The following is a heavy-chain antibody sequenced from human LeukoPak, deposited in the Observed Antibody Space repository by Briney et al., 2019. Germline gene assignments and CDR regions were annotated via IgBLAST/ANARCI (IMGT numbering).Heavy chain of an antibody. CDR1: GYTFTSYD. Sequence: ASVKVSCKASGYTFTSYDINWVRQATGQGLEWMGWMNPNSGNTGYAQKFQGRVTMTRNTSISTAYMELSSLRSGDTAVYYCARVALLRFGDSPDWFDPWGQGTLVTVSS. CDR2: MNPNSGNT. J-gene: IGHJ5*02. CDR3: ARVALLRFGDSPDWFDP. D-gene: IGHD3-10*01. V-gene: IGHV1-8*01.